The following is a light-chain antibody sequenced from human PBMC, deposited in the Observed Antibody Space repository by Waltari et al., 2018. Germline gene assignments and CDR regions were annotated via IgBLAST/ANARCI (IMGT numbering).Light chain of an antibody. CDR2: VNSDGSH. J-gene: IGLJ3*02. V-gene: IGLV4-69*01. Sequence: LVLTQSPSASASLGASVKLTCSLPGEYSAYALAWHQQQPLKGPRYLMTVNSDGSHKKGEGISERFSGSSSDVDRYLIISRLQSDDEADYFCQTWGTGIQVFGSGTKLTVL. CDR3: QTWGTGIQV. CDR1: GEYSAYA.